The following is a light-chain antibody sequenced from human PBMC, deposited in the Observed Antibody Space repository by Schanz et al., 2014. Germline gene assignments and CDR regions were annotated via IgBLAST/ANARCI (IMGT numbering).Light chain of an antibody. CDR2: GAS. CDR3: QQFGSSPLT. J-gene: IGKJ4*01. Sequence: EIVMTQSPATLSVSPGERATLSCRASQSVSSNLAWYQRKPGQAPRLLMSGASTRATGIPARFSGSGSGTEFTLTISRLEPEDFAVYYCQQFGSSPLTFGAGTKVEIK. CDR1: QSVSSN. V-gene: IGKV3-15*01.